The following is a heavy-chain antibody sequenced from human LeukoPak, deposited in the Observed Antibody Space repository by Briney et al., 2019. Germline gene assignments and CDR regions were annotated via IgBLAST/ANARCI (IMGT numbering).Heavy chain of an antibody. CDR3: ARSNWANAFDI. J-gene: IGHJ3*02. D-gene: IGHD7-27*01. Sequence: PSETLSLTCTVSGGSINSGTYYWGWIRQPAGKGLEWIGRIYSSGSTNYNPSLKSRVTISVDMSKNQFSLKLSSVTAADTAVYYCARSNWANAFDIWGQGTMVTVSS. CDR2: IYSSGST. V-gene: IGHV4-61*02. CDR1: GGSINSGTYY.